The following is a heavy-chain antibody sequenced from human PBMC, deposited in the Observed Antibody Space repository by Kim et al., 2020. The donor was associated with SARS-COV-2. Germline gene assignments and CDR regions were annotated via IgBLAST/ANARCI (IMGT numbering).Heavy chain of an antibody. CDR3: TSRGSSGWSN. J-gene: IGHJ4*02. CDR2: IKRKTDGGTT. V-gene: IGHV3-15*01. D-gene: IGHD6-19*01. Sequence: GGSLRLSCAASGLTFSNAWMSWVRQAPGKGLEWVGRIKRKTDGGTTDYAAPVKGRFTISRDDSKNTLYLQMNSLKTDDTAVYYCTSRGSSGWSNWGQGTL. CDR1: GLTFSNAW.